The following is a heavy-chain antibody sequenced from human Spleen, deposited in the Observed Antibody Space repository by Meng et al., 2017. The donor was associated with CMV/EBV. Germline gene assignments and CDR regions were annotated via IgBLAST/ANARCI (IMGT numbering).Heavy chain of an antibody. CDR3: ARSPGWWSLDY. J-gene: IGHJ4*02. CDR1: GDSIGRSMW. Sequence: TCAVSGDSIGRSMWWSWVRQPPGKGLEWLGEISHSGDTKYKSSLQSRVTISADMTKSHFSLKLTSVTAADTGVYFCARSPGWWSLDYWGQGILVTVSS. V-gene: IGHV4-4*01. D-gene: IGHD2-15*01. CDR2: ISHSGDT.